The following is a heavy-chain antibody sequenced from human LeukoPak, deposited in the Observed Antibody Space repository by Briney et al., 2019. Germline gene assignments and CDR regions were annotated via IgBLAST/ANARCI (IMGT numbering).Heavy chain of an antibody. CDR3: ARALIRGYNSAGFYFDY. D-gene: IGHD5-18*01. V-gene: IGHV1-69*13. CDR1: GGTFSSFP. CDR2: IIPIFGTA. Sequence: ASVKVSCKASGGTFSSFPISWVRQAPGQGLEWIGGIIPIFGTAKYAQKFQGRVTITADESTSTAYMELSSLRSEDTAVYYCARALIRGYNSAGFYFDYWGQGTLVTVSS. J-gene: IGHJ4*02.